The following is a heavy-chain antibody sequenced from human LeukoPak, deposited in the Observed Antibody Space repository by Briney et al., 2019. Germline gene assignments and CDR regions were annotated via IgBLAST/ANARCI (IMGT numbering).Heavy chain of an antibody. CDR2: IYSGGST. CDR3: ARERIGRYYYDSSGQFDY. J-gene: IGHJ4*02. D-gene: IGHD3-22*01. V-gene: IGHV3-66*01. Sequence: GALRLSCAASGFTFSSYAMSWVRQAPGKGLEWVSVIYSGGSTYYADSVKGRFTISRDNSKNTLYLQMNSLRAEDTAVYYCARERIGRYYYDSSGQFDYWGQGTLVTVSS. CDR1: GFTFSSYA.